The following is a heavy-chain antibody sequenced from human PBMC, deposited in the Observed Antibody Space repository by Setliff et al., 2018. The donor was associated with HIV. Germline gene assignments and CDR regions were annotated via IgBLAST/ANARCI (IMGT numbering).Heavy chain of an antibody. Sequence: GPSVKVSCKASGYTFTPYTLHWVRQAPGQRLEWMGWISAYSGNTNYAQKLQGRVTMTTDTSTSTAYMELRSLRSDDTAVYYCARGTRTAMAQGYYGMDVWGQGTTVTVSS. J-gene: IGHJ6*02. D-gene: IGHD5-18*01. CDR1: GYTFTPYT. V-gene: IGHV1-18*01. CDR2: ISAYSGNT. CDR3: ARGTRTAMAQGYYGMDV.